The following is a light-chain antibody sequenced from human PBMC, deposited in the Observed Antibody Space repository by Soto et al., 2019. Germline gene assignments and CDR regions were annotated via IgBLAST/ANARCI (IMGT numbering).Light chain of an antibody. V-gene: IGLV2-14*03. CDR3: SSYIATTTSYV. Sequence: QSALAQPASVSESPGQSITISCTGTNSDVGGYNYVSWYQQHPGKVPKLMIYDVSNRPSGVSNRFSGSKSGNTASLTISGLQAEDEADYYCSSYIATTTSYVFGTGTKVTVL. J-gene: IGLJ1*01. CDR1: NSDVGGYNY. CDR2: DVS.